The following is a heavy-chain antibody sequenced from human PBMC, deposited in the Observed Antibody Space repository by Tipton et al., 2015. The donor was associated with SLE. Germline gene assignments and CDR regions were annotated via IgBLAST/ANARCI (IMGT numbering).Heavy chain of an antibody. Sequence: SLRLSCAASGFTFSSYWMHWVRQAPGKGLAWVSRINSDGSSTSYADSVKGRFTISRDNAKNTLYLQMNSLRAEDTAVYYCARVRSELYWYFDLWGRGTLVTVSS. V-gene: IGHV3-74*01. J-gene: IGHJ2*01. CDR3: ARVRSELYWYFDL. CDR2: INSDGSST. CDR1: GFTFSSYW. D-gene: IGHD3-10*01.